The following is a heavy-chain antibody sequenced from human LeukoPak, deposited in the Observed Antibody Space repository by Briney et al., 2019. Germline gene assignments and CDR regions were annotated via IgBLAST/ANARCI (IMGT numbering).Heavy chain of an antibody. D-gene: IGHD6-19*01. Sequence: KPGGSLILSCSASGFTFSSLPMHWVRQAPGKGLEYVSGSSSNGRSTYYADSAKGRFIISRDNSKNTLYLQMSSLRPEDTAMYYCVNQISGWVYWGQGTLVTVSS. CDR2: SSSNGRST. V-gene: IGHV3-64D*06. J-gene: IGHJ4*02. CDR3: VNQISGWVY. CDR1: GFTFSSLP.